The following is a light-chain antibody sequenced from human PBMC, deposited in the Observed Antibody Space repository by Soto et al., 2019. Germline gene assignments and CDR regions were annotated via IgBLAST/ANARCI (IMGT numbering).Light chain of an antibody. J-gene: IGLJ1*01. CDR3: SSYTASASYV. CDR1: SSDIGTYNF. V-gene: IGLV2-14*03. Sequence: QSVLTQPASVSGSPGQSITISCTGTSSDIGTYNFVSWYQQHPGKAPKLMIYDVTNRPSGVSNRFSGSKSGNTASLTISGLQADDEADYYCSSYTASASYVFGGGTKVTVL. CDR2: DVT.